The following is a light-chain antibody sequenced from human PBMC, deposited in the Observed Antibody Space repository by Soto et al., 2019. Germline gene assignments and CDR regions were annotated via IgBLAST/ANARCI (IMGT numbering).Light chain of an antibody. Sequence: QSALTQPASVSGSPGQSITISCTGTSSDVGGYNYVSWYQQHPGQAPKLMIYEVSNRPSGVSNRFSGSQSGNTASLTISGLQAEDEADYYCSSYTSSSTHWVFGGGTKLTVL. J-gene: IGLJ3*02. CDR2: EVS. V-gene: IGLV2-14*01. CDR3: SSYTSSSTHWV. CDR1: SSDVGGYNY.